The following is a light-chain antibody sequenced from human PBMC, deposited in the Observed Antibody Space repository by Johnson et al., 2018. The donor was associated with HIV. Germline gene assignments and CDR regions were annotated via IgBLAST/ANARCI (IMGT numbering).Light chain of an antibody. Sequence: QSVLTQPPSVSAAQGQKVTISCSGRSSNLGNNYVSWYQQLPGTAPNPLIYDYNKRPPGIHDRFYGSKFGTSATLALTGLQTEDEADYYCGPWDSNLGSGSFGPGTKVTVL. J-gene: IGLJ1*01. V-gene: IGLV1-51*01. CDR2: DYN. CDR1: SSNLGNNY. CDR3: GPWDSNLGSGS.